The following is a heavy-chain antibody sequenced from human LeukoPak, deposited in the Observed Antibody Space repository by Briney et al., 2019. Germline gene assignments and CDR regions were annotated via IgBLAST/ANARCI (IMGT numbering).Heavy chain of an antibody. J-gene: IGHJ6*03. D-gene: IGHD3-10*01. CDR3: ARVRGTGGYYYYFMDV. CDR2: IKQDGSEK. CDR1: GFTFSSYW. V-gene: IGHV3-7*03. Sequence: PGGSLRLSCAASGFTFSSYWMSWVRQAPGKGLEWVANIKQDGSEKYYVDSVKGRFTISRDNAKNSLYLKMNSLRAEDTAVYYCARVRGTGGYYYYFMDVWGKGTTVTISS.